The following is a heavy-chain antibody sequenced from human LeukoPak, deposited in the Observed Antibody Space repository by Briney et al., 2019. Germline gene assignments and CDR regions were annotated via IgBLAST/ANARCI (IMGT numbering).Heavy chain of an antibody. CDR2: IYTTGST. D-gene: IGHD6-19*01. CDR3: ARSPDSSGWYGSNDY. J-gene: IGHJ4*02. Sequence: SETLSLTCTVSGGSITSHSYQWSWIRQPAGKGLDWIGRIYTTGSTNYNPSLKSRVSISVDTSKNQFSLNLRSVTAADTAVYYCARSPDSSGWYGSNDYWGQGTLVTVSS. V-gene: IGHV4-61*02. CDR1: GGSITSHSYQ.